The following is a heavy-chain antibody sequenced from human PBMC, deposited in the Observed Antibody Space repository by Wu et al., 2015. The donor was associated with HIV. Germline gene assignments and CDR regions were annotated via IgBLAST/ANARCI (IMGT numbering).Heavy chain of an antibody. V-gene: IGHV1-2*02. CDR2: CNPNSGGT. CDR1: GYIFSDYY. D-gene: IGHD3-3*01. CDR3: TRATVFGEIIRFDP. J-gene: IGHJ5*02. Sequence: QLVQSGAEVKKPGASVRVSCKASGYIFSDYYIHWVRQAPGQGLEWMGWCNPNSGGTNSAQKFRGRFTMTRDTSTNTVYMDLTSLKYDDTAVYYCTRATVFGEIIRFDPWGQGTLVIVSS.